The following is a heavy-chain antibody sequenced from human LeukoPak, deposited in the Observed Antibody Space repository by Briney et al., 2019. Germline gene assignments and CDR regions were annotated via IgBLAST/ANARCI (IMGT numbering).Heavy chain of an antibody. CDR3: AKRDRPCSGDCSAPYYFDY. V-gene: IGHV3-23*01. CDR1: GFTFSSYA. J-gene: IGHJ4*02. D-gene: IGHD2-21*02. CDR2: ISSSGRNT. Sequence: PGGSLRLSCAASGFTFSSYAMSWVRQAPGKGLEWVSSISSSGRNTYYSDSVKGRFTISRDNSKNTLYLQMSSLRAEDTAVYYCAKRDRPCSGDCSAPYYFDYWGQGAPVTVSS.